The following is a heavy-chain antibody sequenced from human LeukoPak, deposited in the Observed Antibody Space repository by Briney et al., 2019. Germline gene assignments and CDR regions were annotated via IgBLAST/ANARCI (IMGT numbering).Heavy chain of an antibody. J-gene: IGHJ3*02. CDR1: GGSISSYY. CDR2: IYTSGST. CDR3: ARDPAAAGIDAFDI. Sequence: SETLSLTCTVSGGSISSYYWSWIRQPPGKGLEWIGYIYTSGSTNYNPSLKSRVTISVDTSKNQFSLKLSSVTAADTAVYYCARDPAAAGIDAFDIWGQGTMVTVSS. V-gene: IGHV4-4*09. D-gene: IGHD6-13*01.